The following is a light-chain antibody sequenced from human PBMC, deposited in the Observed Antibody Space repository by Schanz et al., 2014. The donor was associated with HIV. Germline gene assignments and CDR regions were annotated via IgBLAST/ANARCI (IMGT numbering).Light chain of an antibody. V-gene: IGLV2-8*01. CDR3: SSYAGSNNLV. CDR2: EVS. J-gene: IGLJ3*02. Sequence: QSALTQPASVSGSPGQSITISCTGTSSDVGSYNLLSWYQQYPAKAPKLMIYEVSKRPSGVPDRFSGSKSGNTASLTVSGLQAEDEADYYCSSYAGSNNLVFGGGTKLTVL. CDR1: SSDVGSYNL.